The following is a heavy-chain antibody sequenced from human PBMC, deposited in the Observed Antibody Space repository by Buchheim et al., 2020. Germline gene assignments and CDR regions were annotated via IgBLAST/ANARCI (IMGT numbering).Heavy chain of an antibody. CDR3: ARDLGRDDFWSGMGDYYYYGMDV. D-gene: IGHD3-3*01. CDR2: MSYAETNK. J-gene: IGHJ6*02. V-gene: IGHV3-30*04. CDR1: AFSTSNYA. Sequence: QVQLVESGGGVVQPGRSLRLSCVGSAFSTSNYAMHWVRQAPGKGLEWIAVMSYAETNKFYADSVKGRFTISRDNSKNTLYLQMNSLRAEDTAVYYCARDLGRDDFWSGMGDYYYYGMDVWGQGTT.